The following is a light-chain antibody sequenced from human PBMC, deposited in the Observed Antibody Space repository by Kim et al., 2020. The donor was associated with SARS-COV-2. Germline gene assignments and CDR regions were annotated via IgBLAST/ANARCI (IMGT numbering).Light chain of an antibody. CDR2: QDS. V-gene: IGLV3-1*01. Sequence: VSPGQTDSITCSGDKLGDKYACWYQQKPGQSPVLVIYQDSKRPSGIPERFSGSNSGNTATLTISGTQAMDEADYYCQAWDSSTYYVFGTGTKVTVL. CDR3: QAWDSSTYYV. CDR1: KLGDKY. J-gene: IGLJ1*01.